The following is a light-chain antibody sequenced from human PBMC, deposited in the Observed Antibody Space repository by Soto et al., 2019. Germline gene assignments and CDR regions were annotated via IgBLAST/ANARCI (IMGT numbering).Light chain of an antibody. CDR2: AAS. CDR1: QSISSY. CDR3: QQSYSILVT. V-gene: IGKV1-39*01. J-gene: IGKJ4*01. Sequence: DIQMTQYPSSLSASIGDRVTITCRATQSISSYLNWYQQKPGKAPKLLIYAASSLQSGVPSRFSGSGSGTDFTLTIGSLQPEDFATYYCQQSYSILVTFGGGTKVDIK.